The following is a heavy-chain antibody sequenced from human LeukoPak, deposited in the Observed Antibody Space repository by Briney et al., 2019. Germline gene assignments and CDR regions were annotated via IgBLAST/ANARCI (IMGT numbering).Heavy chain of an antibody. V-gene: IGHV4-4*07. D-gene: IGHD5-12*01. CDR1: GGSISSYY. CDR2: VDISGST. J-gene: IGHJ4*02. Sequence: SETLSLTCTVSGGSISSYYWSWIRQPAGKGLEWIGRVDISGSTNYNPSVNPSLKSRLTLSLDTPNNQISLRLSSVTAADTAVYYCARGGWLRLFDYWGQGTLVTVSS. CDR3: ARGGWLRLFDY.